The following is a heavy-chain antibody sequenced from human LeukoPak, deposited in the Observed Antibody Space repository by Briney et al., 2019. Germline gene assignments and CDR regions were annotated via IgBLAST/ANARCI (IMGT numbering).Heavy chain of an antibody. CDR1: GGTFSSYD. Sequence: ASVKVSCKASGGTFSSYDINWVRQATGQGLEWMGWMNPNSGNTGYAQKFQGRVTMTRNTSISTAYMELSSLRSEDTAVYYCARGYYYDSSGPWQHWGQGTLVTVSS. V-gene: IGHV1-8*01. D-gene: IGHD3-22*01. CDR2: MNPNSGNT. CDR3: ARGYYYDSSGPWQH. J-gene: IGHJ1*01.